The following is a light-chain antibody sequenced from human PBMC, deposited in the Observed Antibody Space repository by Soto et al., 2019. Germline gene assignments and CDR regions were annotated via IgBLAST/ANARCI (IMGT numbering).Light chain of an antibody. V-gene: IGKV3-20*01. CDR2: GAS. J-gene: IGKJ1*01. CDR1: QSVSSSF. Sequence: DIVLTQSPGTLSLSPGERATLSCRASQSVSSSFLAWYQQKPGQAPRLLIYGASIRATGIPDRFSGSGSGTDFTRTISRLEPEDLAVYYCQQYGSSPWTFGQGTKVEI. CDR3: QQYGSSPWT.